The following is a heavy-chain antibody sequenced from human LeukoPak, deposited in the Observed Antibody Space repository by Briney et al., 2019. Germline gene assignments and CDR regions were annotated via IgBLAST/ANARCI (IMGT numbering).Heavy chain of an antibody. V-gene: IGHV4-59*01. CDR2: IYSSGST. Sequence: SETLSLTCTVSGDSFNGYYSSWIRQPPGKGLEWIGYIYSSGSTNYGPSLKRRVTMSVDTPKNQFSLKLSSVTAADTAVYYCVRGRELWNALLFDYWGQGNLVTVSS. CDR3: VRGRELWNALLFDY. CDR1: GDSFNGYY. D-gene: IGHD1-1*01. J-gene: IGHJ4*02.